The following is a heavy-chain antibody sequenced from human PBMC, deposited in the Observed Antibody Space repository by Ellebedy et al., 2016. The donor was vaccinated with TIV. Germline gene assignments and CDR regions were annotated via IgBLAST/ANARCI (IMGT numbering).Heavy chain of an antibody. J-gene: IGHJ4*02. CDR1: GFTLTRYW. CDR2: IKEDGSDQ. V-gene: IGHV3-7*01. Sequence: GGSLRLXXATSGFTLTRYWMTWVRQAPGKGLEWVASIKEDGSDQQYVGSVKGRFTISRDNARNSVYLEMRSLRVDDTALYYCARDQGRATWSDHWGQGTLVTVSP. CDR3: ARDQGRATWSDH. D-gene: IGHD1-26*01.